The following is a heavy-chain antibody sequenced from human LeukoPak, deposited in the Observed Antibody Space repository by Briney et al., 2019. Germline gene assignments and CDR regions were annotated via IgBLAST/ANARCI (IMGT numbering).Heavy chain of an antibody. CDR2: IYYRGNT. D-gene: IGHD3-22*01. V-gene: IGHV4-31*03. CDR1: GGSINRGGYY. J-gene: IGHJ4*02. Sequence: SETLSLTCTVSGGSINRGGYYWSWIRQHPGKGLEWIGYIYYRGNTDYNPSLKSRVTISIDTSKNQFSLQLSSVTVAGTAVYYCARDNYYDRKGFDYWGQGTLVTVSS. CDR3: ARDNYYDRKGFDY.